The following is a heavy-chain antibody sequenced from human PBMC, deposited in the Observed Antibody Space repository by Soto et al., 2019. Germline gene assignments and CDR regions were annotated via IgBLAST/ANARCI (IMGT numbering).Heavy chain of an antibody. Sequence: GASVKVSCKASGYIFTSFDINWVRQATGQGLEWMGWMNPNSGNTGYAQKFQGRVTMTRNTSISTAYMELNSLRSEDTAVYYCARGGAYYYDNSGYYYGPYFDYWGQGTLVTVSS. CDR1: GYIFTSFD. CDR3: ARGGAYYYDNSGYYYGPYFDY. CDR2: MNPNSGNT. D-gene: IGHD3-22*01. V-gene: IGHV1-8*01. J-gene: IGHJ4*02.